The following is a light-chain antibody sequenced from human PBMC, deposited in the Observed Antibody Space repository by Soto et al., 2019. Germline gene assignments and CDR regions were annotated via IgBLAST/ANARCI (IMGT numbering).Light chain of an antibody. CDR2: DAS. CDR1: QSVSSY. V-gene: IGKV3-11*01. Sequence: EIVLTQSPATLSLSPGERATLSCRASQSVSSYLAWYQQKPGQAPRLLIYDASNRATGIPARFSGSGSGTDFTLTISSLEPEDFAVYYCQQRMNWLTFGGGTKVEIK. J-gene: IGKJ4*01. CDR3: QQRMNWLT.